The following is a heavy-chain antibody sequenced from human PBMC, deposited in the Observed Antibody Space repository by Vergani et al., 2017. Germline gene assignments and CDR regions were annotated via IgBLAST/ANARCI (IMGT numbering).Heavy chain of an antibody. Sequence: QVQLVQSGAEVKKPGSSVKVSCKASGGTFSSYAISWVRQAPGQGLEWMGGIIPIFGTANYAQKFQGRVTITADESTSTAYMELSSLRSEDTAVYYCARVSLEGCSSTSCYYDYMDVWGKGTTVTVSS. CDR3: ARVSLEGCSSTSCYYDYMDV. J-gene: IGHJ6*03. CDR1: GGTFSSYA. D-gene: IGHD2-2*01. CDR2: IIPIFGTA. V-gene: IGHV1-69*01.